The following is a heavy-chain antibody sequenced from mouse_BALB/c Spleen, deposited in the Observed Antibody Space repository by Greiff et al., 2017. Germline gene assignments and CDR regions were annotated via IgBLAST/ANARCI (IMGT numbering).Heavy chain of an antibody. CDR2: INPSTGYT. Sequence: VKLQESGAELAKPGASVKMSCKASGYTFTSYWMHWVKQRPGQGLEWIGYINPSTGYTEYNQKFKDKATLTADKSSSTAYMQLSSLTSEDSAVYYCARSHDGYYGGFAYWGQGTLVTVSA. J-gene: IGHJ3*01. CDR3: ARSHDGYYGGFAY. D-gene: IGHD2-3*01. CDR1: GYTFTSYW. V-gene: IGHV1-7*01.